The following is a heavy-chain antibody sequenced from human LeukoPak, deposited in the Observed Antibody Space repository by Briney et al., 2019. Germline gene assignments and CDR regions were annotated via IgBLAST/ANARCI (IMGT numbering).Heavy chain of an antibody. V-gene: IGHV3-64*01. Sequence: GGSLRLSCAASGFPFSSYAMHWVRQAPGKGLEYVSAISSNGGSTYYANSVKGRFTISRDNSKNTLYLQMGSLRAEDMAVYYCARSLGYCSGGSCYSYFDYWGQGTLVTVSS. CDR2: ISSNGGST. CDR1: GFPFSSYA. J-gene: IGHJ4*02. D-gene: IGHD2-15*01. CDR3: ARSLGYCSGGSCYSYFDY.